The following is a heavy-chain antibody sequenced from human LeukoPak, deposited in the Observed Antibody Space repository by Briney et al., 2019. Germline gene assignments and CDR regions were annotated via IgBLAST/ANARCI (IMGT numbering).Heavy chain of an antibody. CDR1: GGSISSSY. D-gene: IGHD6-6*01. V-gene: IGHV4-59*01. CDR3: ARFSFSSSDFDY. Sequence: SETLSLTWTVSGGSISSSYWSWIRQPPGKGLEWIGFIYYSGSTNYNPSLKSRITISVDTSKNQFSLKLSSVTAADTAVYYCARFSFSSSDFDYWGQGTLVTVSS. J-gene: IGHJ4*02. CDR2: IYYSGST.